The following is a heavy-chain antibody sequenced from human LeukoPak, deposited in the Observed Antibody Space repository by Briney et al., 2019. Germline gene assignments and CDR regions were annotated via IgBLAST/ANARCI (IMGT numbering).Heavy chain of an antibody. V-gene: IGHV1-8*02. CDR2: MNPNSGNT. Sequence: ASVKVSCKASGYTFTSYYMHWVRQATGQGLEWMGWMNPNSGNTGYAQKFQGRVTMTEDTSTDTAYMELSSLRSEDTAVYYCATALAPHYYDSSGLGAFDIWGQGTMVTVSS. CDR1: GYTFTSYY. CDR3: ATALAPHYYDSSGLGAFDI. J-gene: IGHJ3*02. D-gene: IGHD3-22*01.